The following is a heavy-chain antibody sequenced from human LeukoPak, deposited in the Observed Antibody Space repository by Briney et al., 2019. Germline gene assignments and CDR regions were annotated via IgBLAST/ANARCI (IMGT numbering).Heavy chain of an antibody. D-gene: IGHD1-1*01. CDR3: ARAPRAAGTRGERRRGAFDI. CDR1: GGSFSGYY. J-gene: IGHJ3*02. V-gene: IGHV4-34*01. CDR2: INHSGST. Sequence: SETLPLTCAVYGGSFSGYYWSWIRQPPGKGLEWIGEINHSGSTNYNPSLKSRVTISVDTSKNQFSLKLSSVTAADTAVYYCARAPRAAGTRGERRRGAFDIWGQGTMVTVSS.